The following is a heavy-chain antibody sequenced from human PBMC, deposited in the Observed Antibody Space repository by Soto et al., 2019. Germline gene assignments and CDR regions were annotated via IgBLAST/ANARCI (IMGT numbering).Heavy chain of an antibody. J-gene: IGHJ5*02. V-gene: IGHV4-59*01. D-gene: IGHD6-6*01. CDR1: GDSISSYY. Sequence: PSETLSLTCTFSGDSISSYYWGWIRQPPGKGLEWIGYIHYSGSTNYNPSLKSRVTISVDTPKNQFSLKVNSMTAADTAVYYCARGGLAARKGRWFEPWGQGTLVTVSS. CDR2: IHYSGST. CDR3: ARGGLAARKGRWFEP.